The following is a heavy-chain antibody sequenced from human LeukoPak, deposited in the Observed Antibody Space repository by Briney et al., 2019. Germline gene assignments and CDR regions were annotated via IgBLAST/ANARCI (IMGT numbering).Heavy chain of an antibody. Sequence: PSETLSLTCDVSGGSVSSGTYYWSWIRQPPGKGLEWIGYIYFSGSTSYNPSLKGRLTISIDTSKNQFSLKLTSVTAADTAVYYCARSYSSNRYSFDYWGQGTLVTVSS. J-gene: IGHJ4*02. CDR1: GGSVSSGTYY. D-gene: IGHD6-13*01. CDR3: ARSYSSNRYSFDY. CDR2: IYFSGST. V-gene: IGHV4-61*01.